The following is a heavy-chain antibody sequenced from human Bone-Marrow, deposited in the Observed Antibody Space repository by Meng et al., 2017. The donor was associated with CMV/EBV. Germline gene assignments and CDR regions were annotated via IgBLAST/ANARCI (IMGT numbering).Heavy chain of an antibody. CDR1: GFTLGSYW. D-gene: IGHD3-3*01. J-gene: IGHJ4*02. CDR2: IWHDGSEK. Sequence: GESLKISCAASGFTLGSYWMSWVRQAPGKGLEWVANIWHDGSEKYYVDSVKGRFNISRDNAKNTLYLQMNSLRGEDTAVYYCAKGLRFLEWFPFDYWGQGTLVTVSS. CDR3: AKGLRFLEWFPFDY. V-gene: IGHV3-7*01.